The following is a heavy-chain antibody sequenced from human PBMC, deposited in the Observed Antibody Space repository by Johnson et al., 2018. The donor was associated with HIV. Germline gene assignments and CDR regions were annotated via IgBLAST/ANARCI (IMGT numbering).Heavy chain of an antibody. J-gene: IGHJ3*02. CDR2: FYSGSNT. CDR3: AKGQVVVAATSAFDI. Sequence: VQLVESGGGLVQPGGSLRLSCKASGFSISSNYMSWVRQPPGKGLEWVSVFYSGSNTYYADSVKGRFTISRDNSKNTLYVQMNSLRGEDTAVYYCAKGQVVVAATSAFDIWGQGKMVTVSS. D-gene: IGHD2-15*01. CDR1: GFSISSNY. V-gene: IGHV3-66*02.